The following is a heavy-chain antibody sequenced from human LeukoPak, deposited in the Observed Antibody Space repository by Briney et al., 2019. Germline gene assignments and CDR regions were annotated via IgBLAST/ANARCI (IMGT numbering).Heavy chain of an antibody. CDR3: ARRGSANWFDP. V-gene: IGHV4-34*01. CDR2: INHSGST. J-gene: IGHJ5*02. Sequence: SETLSLTCAVYGGSFSGYYWSWIRQPPGKGLEWIGEINHSGSTNYNPSLKSRVTISVDTSKNQFSLKLSSVTAADTAVYYCARRGSANWFDPWGQGTLVTVSS. CDR1: GGSFSGYY. D-gene: IGHD3-16*01.